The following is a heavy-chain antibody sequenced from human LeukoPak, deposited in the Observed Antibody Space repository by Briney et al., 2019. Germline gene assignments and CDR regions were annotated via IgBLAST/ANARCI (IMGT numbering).Heavy chain of an antibody. CDR2: ISSSASII. V-gene: IGHV3-48*03. J-gene: IGHJ4*02. CDR3: AKDPRRYSRTGGYFDY. CDR1: GFTFSDYE. Sequence: GGSLRLSCAASGFTFSDYEMNWVRQAPGKGLEWVSYISSSASIIYYSDSVKGRFTISRDNSKNTLYLQMISLRTEDTAVYYCAKDPRRYSRTGGYFDYWGQGTLVTVSS. D-gene: IGHD6-13*01.